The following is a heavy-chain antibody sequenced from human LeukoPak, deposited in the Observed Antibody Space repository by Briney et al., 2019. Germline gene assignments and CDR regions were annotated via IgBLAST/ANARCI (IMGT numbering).Heavy chain of an antibody. Sequence: SQTLSLTCAVSGGSLSSGGYSWSWIRQPRGKGLEWIGYIFDSGSTYYNPSLESRVTISVDRSNNQISLKLSSVTAADTAVYYCARGGLVPPYFDYWGQGTLVTVSS. J-gene: IGHJ4*02. CDR1: GGSLSSGGYS. CDR2: IFDSGST. D-gene: IGHD3/OR15-3a*01. CDR3: ARGGLVPPYFDY. V-gene: IGHV4-30-2*01.